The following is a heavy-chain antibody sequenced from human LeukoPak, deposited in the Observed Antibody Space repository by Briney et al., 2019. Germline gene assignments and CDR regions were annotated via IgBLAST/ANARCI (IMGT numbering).Heavy chain of an antibody. CDR1: GGSISSGSYY. V-gene: IGHV4-61*02. Sequence: SQTLSLTCTVSGGSISSGSYYWSWIRQPAGKELEWIGRIYTSGSTNYNPSLKSRVAISVDTSKNEFSLKLSSVTAADTAVYYCARHGAIVVVVATFDYWGQGTLVTVSS. CDR2: IYTSGST. CDR3: ARHGAIVVVVATFDY. D-gene: IGHD2-15*01. J-gene: IGHJ4*02.